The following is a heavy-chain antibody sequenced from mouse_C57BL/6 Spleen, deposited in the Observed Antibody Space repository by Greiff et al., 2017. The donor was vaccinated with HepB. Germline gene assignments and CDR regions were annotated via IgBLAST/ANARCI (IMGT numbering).Heavy chain of an antibody. CDR3: ARRGYGNYGNYAMDY. CDR1: GYTFTSYW. CDR2: IDPNSGGT. V-gene: IGHV1-72*01. D-gene: IGHD2-1*01. Sequence: QVQLKQPGAELVKPGASVKLSCKASGYTFTSYWMHWVKQRPGRGLEWIGRIDPNSGGTKYNEKFKSKATLTVDKPSSTAYMQLSSLTSEDSAVYYCARRGYGNYGNYAMDYWGQGTSVTVSS. J-gene: IGHJ4*01.